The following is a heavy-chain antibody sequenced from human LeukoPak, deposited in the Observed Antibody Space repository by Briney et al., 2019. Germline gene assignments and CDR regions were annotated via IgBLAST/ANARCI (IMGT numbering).Heavy chain of an antibody. D-gene: IGHD3-10*01. CDR1: GGAFSSYV. J-gene: IGHJ6*03. CDR2: IIPIFGTA. V-gene: IGHV1-69*06. CDR3: ASGRWSYYGSGSYRYYYYYMDV. Sequence: ASVKVSCKASGGAFSSYVISWVRQAPGQGLEWMGGIIPIFGTADYAQKFQGRLTITADKPTSTAYMELSSLRSEDTAIYYCASGRWSYYGSGSYRYYYYYMDVWGKGTTVTISS.